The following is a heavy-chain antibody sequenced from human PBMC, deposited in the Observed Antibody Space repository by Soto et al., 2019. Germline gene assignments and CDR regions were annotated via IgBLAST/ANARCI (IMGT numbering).Heavy chain of an antibody. CDR2: FIPLFGTA. CDR3: ARVTLGVAATPYAKYYHGMDV. V-gene: IGHV1-69*01. Sequence: QVQLVQSGAEVKKPGSSVKVSCKASGGTFSNYGITWVRQAPRHGLEWMGGFIPLFGTANYEQKFQGRVTITADESTNTAYMELSSLRAEDTAVYYCARVTLGVAATPYAKYYHGMDVWGQGTTVTVSS. CDR1: GGTFSNYG. J-gene: IGHJ6*02. D-gene: IGHD1-26*01.